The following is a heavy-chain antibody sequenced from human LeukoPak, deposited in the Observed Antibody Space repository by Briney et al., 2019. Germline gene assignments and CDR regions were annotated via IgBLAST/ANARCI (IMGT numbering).Heavy chain of an antibody. D-gene: IGHD3-10*01. CDR3: ASSVLRGVISDY. CDR1: GYTFTSYY. CDR2: INPSGGST. V-gene: IGHV1-46*01. J-gene: IGHJ4*02. Sequence: ASVKVPCKASGYTFTSYYMHWVRQAPGQGLEWMGIINPSGGSTSYAQKFQGRVTMTRDTSTSTVYMELSSLRSEDTAVYYCASSVLRGVISDYWGQGTLVTVSS.